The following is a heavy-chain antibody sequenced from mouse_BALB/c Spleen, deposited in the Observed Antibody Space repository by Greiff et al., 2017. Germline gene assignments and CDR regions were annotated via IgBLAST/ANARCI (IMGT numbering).Heavy chain of an antibody. CDR3: ARSHDGYYSCDY. D-gene: IGHD2-3*01. J-gene: IGHJ2*01. Sequence: LVKTGASVKISCKASGYSFTGYYMHWVKQSHGKSLEWIGYISCYNGATSYNQKFKGKATFTVDTSSSTAYMQFNSLTSEDSAVYYCARSHDGYYSCDYWGQGTTLTVSS. V-gene: IGHV1S34*01. CDR1: GYSFTGYY. CDR2: ISCYNGAT.